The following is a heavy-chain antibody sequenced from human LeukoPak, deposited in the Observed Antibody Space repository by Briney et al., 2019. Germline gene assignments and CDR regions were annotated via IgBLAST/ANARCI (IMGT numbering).Heavy chain of an antibody. CDR1: GGSILSTNW. V-gene: IGHV4-4*02. D-gene: IGHD1-26*01. CDR2: VHLNGAT. CDR3: TRESGAFSPFGF. J-gene: IGHJ4*02. Sequence: PSGTLSLTCAVSGGSILSTNWWSWVRQPPGRGLEWIGEVHLNGATNYNPSVEGRVTMSIDKSKNHLSLEVISVTAADTAMYYCTRESGAFSPFGFWGQGTLVTVSS.